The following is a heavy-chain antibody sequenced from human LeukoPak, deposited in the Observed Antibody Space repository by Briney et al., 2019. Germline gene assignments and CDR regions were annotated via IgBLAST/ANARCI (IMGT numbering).Heavy chain of an antibody. D-gene: IGHD3-16*01. V-gene: IGHV3-21*01. CDR3: ARDGGDAFDI. CDR1: GFTFSSYS. CDR2: ISSSSSYI. J-gene: IGHJ3*02. Sequence: GGSLRLSCAASGFTFSSYSMNWVRQAPGKGLEWVSSISSSSSYIYYADSVKGRFTIPRDNAKNSLYLQMNSLRAEDTAVYYCARDGGDAFDIWGQGTMVTVSS.